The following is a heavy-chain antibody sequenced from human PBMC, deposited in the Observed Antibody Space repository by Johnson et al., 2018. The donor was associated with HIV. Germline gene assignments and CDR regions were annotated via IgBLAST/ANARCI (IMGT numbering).Heavy chain of an antibody. CDR3: AKDRNWGRLFDGFDI. CDR2: ISYDGSNK. D-gene: IGHD7-27*01. V-gene: IGHV3-30-3*01. J-gene: IGHJ3*02. Sequence: VQLVESGGGVVQPGRSLPLSCVASGFTFSDSAVHWVRQAPGKGLEWVAVISYDGSNKYYADPVKGRFTISRGSSKNTLYLQMNSLRPKDTAVYYCAKDRNWGRLFDGFDIWGRGTMVTVSS. CDR1: GFTFSDSA.